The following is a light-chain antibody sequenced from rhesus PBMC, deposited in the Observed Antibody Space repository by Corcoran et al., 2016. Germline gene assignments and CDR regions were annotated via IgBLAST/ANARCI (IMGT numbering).Light chain of an antibody. J-gene: IGKJ1*01. CDR2: YAS. CDR3: PQHNNYPRT. CDR1: QGISNY. Sequence: IQMTQSPSSPSAFVGYTVTITCRARQGISNYLAWYQRKPGKAPKPLRFYASKLESGVPSRFSGNGSGTDFTLTIKSLQPEEFETYYDPQHNNYPRTFGQGTKVEIE. V-gene: IGKV1S3*01.